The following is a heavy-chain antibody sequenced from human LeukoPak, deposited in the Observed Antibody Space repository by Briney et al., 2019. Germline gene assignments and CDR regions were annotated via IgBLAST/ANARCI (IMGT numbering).Heavy chain of an antibody. J-gene: IGHJ4*02. CDR1: GGSISGSY. CDR2: IYSSGST. CDR3: ARGFCSGGSCYLFGS. Sequence: SETLSLTCTVSGGSISGSYWSWIRQPAGKGLEWIGRIYSSGSTNYNPSLKSRVTMSVDTSKNQVSLKLNSVTAADTAVYYCARGFCSGGSCYLFGSWGQGTLVTVSS. D-gene: IGHD2-15*01. V-gene: IGHV4-4*07.